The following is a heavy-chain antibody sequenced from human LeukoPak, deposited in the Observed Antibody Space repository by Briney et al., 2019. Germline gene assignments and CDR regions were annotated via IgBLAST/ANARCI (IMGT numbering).Heavy chain of an antibody. J-gene: IGHJ2*01. CDR1: GGSISSGSYY. CDR3: ARDPRAYSGAHWYFDL. D-gene: IGHD6-25*01. Sequence: PSQTLSLTCTVSGGSISSGSYYWSWIRQPAGKGLEWIGRIYTSGSTNYNPSLKSRVTISVDTSKNQFSLKLSSVTAADTAAYYCARDPRAYSGAHWYFDLWGRGTLVTVSS. V-gene: IGHV4-61*02. CDR2: IYTSGST.